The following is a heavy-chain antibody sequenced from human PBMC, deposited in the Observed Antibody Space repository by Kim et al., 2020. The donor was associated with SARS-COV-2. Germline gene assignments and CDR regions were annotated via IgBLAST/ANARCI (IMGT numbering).Heavy chain of an antibody. CDR1: GFTFSGSA. D-gene: IGHD6-13*01. CDR2: IRSKANSYAT. J-gene: IGHJ4*02. V-gene: IGHV3-73*01. CDR3: VHSSSWYAGAWYYFDY. Sequence: GGSLRLSCAASGFTFSGSAMHWVRQASGKGLEWVGRIRSKANSYATAYAASVKGRFTISRDDSKNTAYLQMNSLKTEDTAVYYCVHSSSWYAGAWYYFDYWGQGTLVTVSS.